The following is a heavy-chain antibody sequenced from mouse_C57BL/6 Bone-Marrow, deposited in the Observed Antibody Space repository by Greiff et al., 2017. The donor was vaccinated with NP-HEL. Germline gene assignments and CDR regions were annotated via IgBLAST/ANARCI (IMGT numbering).Heavy chain of an antibody. D-gene: IGHD2-12*01. J-gene: IGHJ2*01. CDR1: GFTFSSYA. V-gene: IGHV5-9-1*02. CDR2: ISSGGDYI. Sequence: EVMLVESGEGLVKPGGSLKLSCAASGFTFSSYAMSWVRQTPEKRLEWVAYISSGGDYIYYADTVKGRFTISRDNARNTLYLQMSSLTSEDTAMYYCTRVRLSYFFFDYWGQGTTLTVSS. CDR3: TRVRLSYFFFDY.